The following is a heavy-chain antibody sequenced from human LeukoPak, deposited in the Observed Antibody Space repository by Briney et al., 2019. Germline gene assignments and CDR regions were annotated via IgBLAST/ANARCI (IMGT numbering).Heavy chain of an antibody. CDR1: GFTFGDNG. D-gene: IGHD5-12*01. CDR3: VREWLLIEPTPHYCGVDI. Sequence: GGSLRLSCTGSGFTFGDNGVSRVRQAPGKGLEWVGFIRSKTYGGTTEYSASVKGRFTISRDESKGVAYLHMKSLNSQDTAVYNCVREWLLIEPTPHYCGVDIWGPGTTVTVS. V-gene: IGHV3-49*04. J-gene: IGHJ6*02. CDR2: IRSKTYGGTT.